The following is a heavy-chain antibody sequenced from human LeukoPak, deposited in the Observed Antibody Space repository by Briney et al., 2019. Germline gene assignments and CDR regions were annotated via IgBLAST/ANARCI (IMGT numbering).Heavy chain of an antibody. D-gene: IGHD3-3*01. Sequence: PGGSLRLSCAASGFTFSSYSVNWVRQAPGKGLEWVSSISPTSTYIYYADSVKGRVTISRDNAKSSVYMKMNSLRAEDTAVYYCARDVHSEYDYYAMDVWGQGTTVTVS. CDR2: ISPTSTYI. V-gene: IGHV3-21*01. CDR1: GFTFSSYS. CDR3: ARDVHSEYDYYAMDV. J-gene: IGHJ6*02.